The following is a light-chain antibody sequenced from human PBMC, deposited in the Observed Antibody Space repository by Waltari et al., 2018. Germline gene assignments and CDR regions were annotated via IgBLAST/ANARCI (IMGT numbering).Light chain of an antibody. J-gene: IGLJ1*01. CDR3: LLFFGGAQPFYV. Sequence: QTVVTQEPSLTVSPGGTVTPTCASATGAVTRGPYPNWFQQKPGQAPKSLIYRTDNKHSWTPARFSGSLLGGKAALTLSGVQPEDEADYYCLLFFGGAQPFYVFGTGTKVTVL. V-gene: IGLV7-43*01. CDR2: RTD. CDR1: TGAVTRGPY.